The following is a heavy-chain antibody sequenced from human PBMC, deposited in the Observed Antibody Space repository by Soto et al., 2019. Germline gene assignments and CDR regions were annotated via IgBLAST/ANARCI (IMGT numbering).Heavy chain of an antibody. Sequence: QVQLVQSGAELKKPGASVKVSCKASGYTFRNYGINWVRQAPGQGIERMGWISAYNGNTKYAQKFQGRVTMATDTPTSTAYMELRSLKSDDAAVYYCARDGLQFAPNSDNVDGWGQGTTVTVSA. J-gene: IGHJ3*01. V-gene: IGHV1-18*01. CDR1: GYTFRNYG. CDR3: ARDGLQFAPNSDNVDG. D-gene: IGHD2-15*01. CDR2: ISAYNGNT.